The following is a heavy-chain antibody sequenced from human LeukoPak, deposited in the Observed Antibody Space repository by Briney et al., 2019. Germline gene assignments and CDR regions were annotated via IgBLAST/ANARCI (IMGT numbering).Heavy chain of an antibody. CDR2: IYYSGST. J-gene: IGHJ4*02. CDR1: GGSISSSSYY. V-gene: IGHV4-39*07. Sequence: SSETLSLTCTVSGGSISSSSYYWGWIRQPPGKGLEWIGSIYYSGSTYYNPSLKSRVTISVDTSKNQFSLKLSSVTAADTAVYYCARDTPGSSSDVDYWGQGTLVTVSS. D-gene: IGHD6-13*01. CDR3: ARDTPGSSSDVDY.